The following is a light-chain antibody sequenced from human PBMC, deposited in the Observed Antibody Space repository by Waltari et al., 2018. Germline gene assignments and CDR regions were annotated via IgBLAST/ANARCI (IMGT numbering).Light chain of an antibody. V-gene: IGKV3-15*01. J-gene: IGKJ2*01. CDR3: QQYHSGPPYT. CDR1: KTVATK. CDR2: GAS. Sequence: VVLTQSPATLSVSFGEHATISCRASKTVATKLAWFQQKPGQAPRLLIYGASTRAPGAPVRFSGSGSGTEFTLTITNLQFEDSALFFCQQYHSGPPYTFGQGTKLEIK.